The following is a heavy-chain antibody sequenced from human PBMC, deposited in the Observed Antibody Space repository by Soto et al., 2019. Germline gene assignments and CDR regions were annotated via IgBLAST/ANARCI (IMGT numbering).Heavy chain of an antibody. Sequence: GGSLRLSCEGSGFTFSDYYISWIRQAPGKGLEWISYSSNSGTFSRYADSVKGRFSISRDNTKNLLYLQMNSLGAEDTAVYYCARSGDNYNRLDYWGQGTPVTVSS. V-gene: IGHV3-11*06. CDR1: GFTFSDYY. CDR2: SSNSGTFS. D-gene: IGHD1-1*01. J-gene: IGHJ4*02. CDR3: ARSGDNYNRLDY.